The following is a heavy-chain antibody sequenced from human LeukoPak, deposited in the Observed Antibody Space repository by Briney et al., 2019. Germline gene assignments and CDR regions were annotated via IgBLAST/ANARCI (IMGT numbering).Heavy chain of an antibody. J-gene: IGHJ6*02. CDR1: GGSFSGYY. D-gene: IGHD7-27*01. CDR2: INHSGST. Sequence: SVTLSLTCAVYGGSFSGYYWSWIRQPPGKGLEWIGEINHSGSTNYNPSLKSRVTISVDTSKNQFSLKLSSVTAADTAVYYCARVWGGYYYYGMDVWGQGTTVTVSS. V-gene: IGHV4-34*01. CDR3: ARVWGGYYYYGMDV.